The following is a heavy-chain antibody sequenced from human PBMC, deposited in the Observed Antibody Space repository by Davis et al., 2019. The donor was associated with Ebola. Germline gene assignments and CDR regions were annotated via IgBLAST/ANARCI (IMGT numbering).Heavy chain of an antibody. D-gene: IGHD2-2*01. V-gene: IGHV3-23*01. CDR1: GFSFSGYY. Sequence: GESLKISCVASGFSFSGYYITWVRQAPGKGLEWVSAISGSGGSTYYADSVKGRFTISRDNAKNTLYLQMNSLRAEDTAVYYCARRYCSSTSCWNYYYMDVWGKGTTVTVSS. J-gene: IGHJ6*03. CDR2: ISGSGGST. CDR3: ARRYCSSTSCWNYYYMDV.